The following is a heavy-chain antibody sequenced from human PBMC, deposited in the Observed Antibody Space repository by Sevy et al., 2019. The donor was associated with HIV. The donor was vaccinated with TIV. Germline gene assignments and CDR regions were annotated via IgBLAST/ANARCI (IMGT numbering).Heavy chain of an antibody. D-gene: IGHD1-26*01. V-gene: IGHV1-18*01. CDR3: ARAPSGSQGPGQYFHH. Sequence: ASVKVSYKASGYTFTYYHITWVRQAPGQGLEWMGWITPNNGHTNSAQRLQGRVTMTTDTSTSTAYLELRSLTSDDTAVYYCARAPSGSQGPGQYFHHWGQGTLVTVSS. J-gene: IGHJ1*01. CDR1: GYTFTYYH. CDR2: ITPNNGHT.